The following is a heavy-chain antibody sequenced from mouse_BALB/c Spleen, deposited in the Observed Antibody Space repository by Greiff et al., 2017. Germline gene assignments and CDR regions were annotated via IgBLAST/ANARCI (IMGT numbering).Heavy chain of an antibody. V-gene: IGHV3-6*02. Sequence: EVQRVESGPGLVKPSQSLSLTCSVTGYSITSGYYWNWIRQFPGNKLEWMGYISYDGSNNYNPSLKNRISITRDTSKNQFFLKLNSVTTEDTATYYCARGRGYDVYYFDYWGQGTTLTVSS. CDR1: GYSITSGYY. CDR2: ISYDGSN. J-gene: IGHJ2*01. D-gene: IGHD2-2*01. CDR3: ARGRGYDVYYFDY.